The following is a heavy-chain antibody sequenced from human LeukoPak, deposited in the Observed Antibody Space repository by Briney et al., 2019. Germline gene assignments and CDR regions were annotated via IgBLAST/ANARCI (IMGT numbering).Heavy chain of an antibody. D-gene: IGHD3/OR15-3a*01. CDR2: IGTSGTII. CDR1: GFTFNSYE. Sequence: GGSLRLSCVASGFTFNSYEMNWVRQAPGKGLEWVSYIGTSGTIIYYADSVKGRFTISRDNAKNSLYLQMNSLRAEDTAVYYCARDPPGTVSFDYWGQGTLVTVSS. CDR3: ARDPPGTVSFDY. V-gene: IGHV3-48*03. J-gene: IGHJ4*01.